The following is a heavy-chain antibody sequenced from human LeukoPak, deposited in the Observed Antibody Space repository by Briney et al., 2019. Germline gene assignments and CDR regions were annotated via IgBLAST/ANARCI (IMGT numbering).Heavy chain of an antibody. V-gene: IGHV3-21*04. CDR3: ARHRGISTRDFEY. J-gene: IGHJ4*02. Sequence: GGSLRLSCAASGFTFSSYSMNRVRQAPGKGLEWVSSISSSSSYIYYADSVKGRFTISRDNAKNSLYLQMNSLRAEDTAVYYCARHRGISTRDFEYWGQGTLVTVSS. CDR2: ISSSSSYI. CDR1: GFTFSSYS. D-gene: IGHD3-16*01.